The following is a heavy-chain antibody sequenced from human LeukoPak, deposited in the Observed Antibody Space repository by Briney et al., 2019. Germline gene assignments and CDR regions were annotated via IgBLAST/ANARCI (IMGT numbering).Heavy chain of an antibody. CDR3: ARDRGINWFDP. Sequence: GGSLRRSCAASGFSFNNYAMNWVRQAPGKGLEWVSGISVSGSSTYYADSVKGRVTISRDNSKNRLYLQMNSLKVEDTAKYYCARDRGINWFDPWGQGTVVTVSS. J-gene: IGHJ5*02. D-gene: IGHD2/OR15-2a*01. V-gene: IGHV3-23*01. CDR2: ISVSGSST. CDR1: GFSFNNYA.